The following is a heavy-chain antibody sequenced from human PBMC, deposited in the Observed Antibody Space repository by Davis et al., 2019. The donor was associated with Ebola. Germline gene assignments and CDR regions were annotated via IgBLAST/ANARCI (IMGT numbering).Heavy chain of an antibody. Sequence: AASVKVSCKASGYTFTSYAMHWVRQAPGQGLEWMGWISAYNGNTNYAQKLQGRVTMTTDTSTSTAYMELSSLRSEDTAVYYCATEGYDSSALNYWGQGTLVTVSS. CDR2: ISAYNGNT. CDR3: ATEGYDSSALNY. V-gene: IGHV1-18*01. D-gene: IGHD3-22*01. CDR1: GYTFTSYA. J-gene: IGHJ4*02.